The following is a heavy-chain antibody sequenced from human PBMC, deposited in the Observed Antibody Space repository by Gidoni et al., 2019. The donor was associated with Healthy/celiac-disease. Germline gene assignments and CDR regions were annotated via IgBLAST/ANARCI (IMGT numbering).Heavy chain of an antibody. V-gene: IGHV5-51*01. Sequence: EVQLVQSGAEVKKPGESLKISCKGSGYSFTSYWIGWVRQLPGTGLEWMGIIYPCDSDTRYSPSFPGQVTLSADKSLSTAYLQWSSLKASDTAMYYCARLLLWFGEPAPGGFDPWGQGTLVTVSS. CDR3: ARLLLWFGEPAPGGFDP. J-gene: IGHJ5*02. CDR2: IYPCDSDT. D-gene: IGHD3-10*01. CDR1: GYSFTSYW.